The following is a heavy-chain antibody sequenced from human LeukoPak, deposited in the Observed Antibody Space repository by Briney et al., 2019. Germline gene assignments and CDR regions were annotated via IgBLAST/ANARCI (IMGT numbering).Heavy chain of an antibody. CDR3: ARHQAGCGGDCTYYFDY. Sequence: PSETLSLTCTVSGGSISSSSYYWGWIRQPPGKGLEWIGSIYYSGSTYYNPSLKSRVTISVDTSKNQFSLKLSSVTAADTAVYYCARHQAGCGGDCTYYFDYWGQGTLVTVSS. V-gene: IGHV4-39*01. CDR2: IYYSGST. D-gene: IGHD2-21*02. J-gene: IGHJ4*02. CDR1: GGSISSSSYY.